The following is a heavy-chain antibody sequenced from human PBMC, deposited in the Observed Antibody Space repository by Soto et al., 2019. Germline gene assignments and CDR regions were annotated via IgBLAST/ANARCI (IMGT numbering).Heavy chain of an antibody. V-gene: IGHV3-30*18. J-gene: IGHJ6*02. Sequence: GGSLRLSCAASGFTFSSYGMHWVRQAPGKGLEWVAVISYDGSNKYYAASVKGRFTISRDNSKDTLYLQRNSLRAEDRAVYYCAKDLRWESYYDCWSGYPTRAYGIDVWGQGTTVTVS. CDR1: GFTFSSYG. CDR3: AKDLRWESYYDCWSGYPTRAYGIDV. D-gene: IGHD3-3*01. CDR2: ISYDGSNK.